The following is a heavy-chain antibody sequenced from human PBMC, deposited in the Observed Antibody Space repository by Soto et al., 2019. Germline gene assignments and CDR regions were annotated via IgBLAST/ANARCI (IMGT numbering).Heavy chain of an antibody. V-gene: IGHV3-23*01. CDR1: GFTFSSYA. CDR2: ISGSGGNA. D-gene: IGHD1-26*01. Sequence: EVQLLESGGGLVQPGGSLRLSCAASGFTFSSYAMSWVRQAPGKGLEWVSSISGSGGNAYYAYSVKGRFSISRDNSKNTLRLQMNSLRPAGTAVYYCAKDGASGSYPPYYYFGMDVWGQGTTVTVSS. CDR3: AKDGASGSYPPYYYFGMDV. J-gene: IGHJ6*02.